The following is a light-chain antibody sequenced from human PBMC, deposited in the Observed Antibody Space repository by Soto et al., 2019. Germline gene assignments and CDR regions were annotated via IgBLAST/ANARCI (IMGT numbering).Light chain of an antibody. CDR3: SSYASISTPVV. V-gene: IGLV2-14*01. J-gene: IGLJ2*01. CDR1: SSDVGGYNY. CDR2: DVS. Sequence: QSVLTQPASVSGSPGQSITISCTGTSSDVGGYNYVSWYQQHPGKAPKLMIYDVSNRPSVVSTRFSGSKSGNTASLTISGLQAEDEADYYCSSYASISTPVVFGGGTKLTVL.